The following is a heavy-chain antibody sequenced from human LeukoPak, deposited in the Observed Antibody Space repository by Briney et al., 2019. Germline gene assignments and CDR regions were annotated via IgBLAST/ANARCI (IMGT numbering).Heavy chain of an antibody. V-gene: IGHV3-33*01. J-gene: IGHJ6*02. D-gene: IGHD1-14*01. Sequence: GGSLRLSCAASGIPFSSYGMHWVRQAPGKGLEWVAVIWYDGSKKYYADFVKGRFTISRDNSKNTLSLQMSSLRVEDTAVYYCARWNQGHGLDVWGQGTTVTVSS. CDR2: IWYDGSKK. CDR3: ARWNQGHGLDV. CDR1: GIPFSSYG.